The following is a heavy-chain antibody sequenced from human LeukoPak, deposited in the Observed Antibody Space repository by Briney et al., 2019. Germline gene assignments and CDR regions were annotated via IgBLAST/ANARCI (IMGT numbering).Heavy chain of an antibody. V-gene: IGHV3-23*01. CDR2: ISGSGGTT. J-gene: IGHJ4*02. Sequence: GGSLRLSSAASGFTFSNYAMSWVRQAPGKGLAWVSAISGSGGTTYYADSVKGRFTISRDNSKNTLYLQMNSLSADDTAVYYCAKVAHYYGSGSYYEYYFDYWGQGTLVTVSS. D-gene: IGHD3-10*01. CDR1: GFTFSNYA. CDR3: AKVAHYYGSGSYYEYYFDY.